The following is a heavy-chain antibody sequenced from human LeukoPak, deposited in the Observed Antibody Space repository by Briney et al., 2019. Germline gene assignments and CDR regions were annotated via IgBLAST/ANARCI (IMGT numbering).Heavy chain of an antibody. CDR1: GFAITDHH. Sequence: GGSLRLSCAASGFAITDHHMDWVRQAPGKGMEWVGRSQTTKPNSCTTEYAASVKGRFTISRDDSKNSLYLQLNSLKTEDTAVYYCVGVVTMSCGWYHLDNWGQGTLVTVSS. V-gene: IGHV3-72*01. J-gene: IGHJ4*02. CDR3: VGVVTMSCGWYHLDN. CDR2: SQTTKPNSCTT. D-gene: IGHD6-13*01.